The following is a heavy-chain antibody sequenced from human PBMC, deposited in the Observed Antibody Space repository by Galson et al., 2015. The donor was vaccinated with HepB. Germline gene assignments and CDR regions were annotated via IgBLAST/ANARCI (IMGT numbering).Heavy chain of an antibody. Sequence: ETLSLTCTVSGGSISSSSYYWGWIRQPPGKGLEWIGSIYYSGSTYYNPSLKSRVTISVDTSKNQFSLKLSSVTAADTAVYYCARDFASGMVRGVMGYWGQGTLVTVSS. CDR2: IYYSGST. CDR1: GGSISSSSYY. D-gene: IGHD3-10*01. CDR3: ARDFASGMVRGVMGY. J-gene: IGHJ4*02. V-gene: IGHV4-39*07.